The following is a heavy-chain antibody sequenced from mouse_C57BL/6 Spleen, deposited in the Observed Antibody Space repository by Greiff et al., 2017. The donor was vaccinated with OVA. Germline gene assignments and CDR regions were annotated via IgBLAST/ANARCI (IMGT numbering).Heavy chain of an antibody. V-gene: IGHV1-61*01. J-gene: IGHJ4*01. Sequence: VQLQQPGAELVRPGSSVKLSCKASGYTFTSYWMDWVKQRPGHGLEWIGNIYPSDSETHYNQKFKDKATLTVDKSSSTAYLHLSSLTSEDSAVYYCVSRDYAMDYWGQGTSVTVSS. CDR2: IYPSDSET. CDR1: GYTFTSYW. CDR3: VSRDYAMDY.